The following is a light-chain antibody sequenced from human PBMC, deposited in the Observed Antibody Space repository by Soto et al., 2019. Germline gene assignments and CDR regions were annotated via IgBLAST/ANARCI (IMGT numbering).Light chain of an antibody. CDR1: SSDVGNYNL. Sequence: QSALTQPASVSGSPGQSITISCTGTSSDVGNYNLVSWYQQRPGKAPKLMIYEAIKRPSGVSNRFSGSKSGNTASLTISGLQAEDEADYYCCSYAGSSTSYVVFGGGTKLTVL. CDR3: CSYAGSSTSYVV. J-gene: IGLJ2*01. CDR2: EAI. V-gene: IGLV2-23*01.